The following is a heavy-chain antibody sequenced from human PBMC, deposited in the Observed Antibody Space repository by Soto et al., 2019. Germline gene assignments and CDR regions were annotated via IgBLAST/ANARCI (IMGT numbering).Heavy chain of an antibody. V-gene: IGHV3-30*18. Sequence: GGSLSLSCAPSALTFSTYAMDWVRQAPGNGLDRVAVISYDGSNKYYADSVKGRFTISRDNSKSTLYLQMNSLRAEDTAVYYGGKDLGHRIMITFGGVIVIPGLDYWGQGTLVTVS. CDR3: GKDLGHRIMITFGGVIVIPGLDY. CDR1: ALTFSTYA. D-gene: IGHD3-16*02. J-gene: IGHJ4*02. CDR2: ISYDGSNK.